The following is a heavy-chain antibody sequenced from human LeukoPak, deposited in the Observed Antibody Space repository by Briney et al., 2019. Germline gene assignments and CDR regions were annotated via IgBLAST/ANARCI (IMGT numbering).Heavy chain of an antibody. CDR2: VSSSSTYI. CDR3: ARGQDYRGGMDV. D-gene: IGHD4-11*01. V-gene: IGHV3-21*01. J-gene: IGHJ6*02. Sequence: PGGSLRLSCAASGFTFSTYTMNWVRQAPGKGLEWVSSVSSSSTYIVYADSVKGRFTISRDNANNSLYLQMLSLRAEDTAVYYCARGQDYRGGMDVWGQGTTVTVS. CDR1: GFTFSTYT.